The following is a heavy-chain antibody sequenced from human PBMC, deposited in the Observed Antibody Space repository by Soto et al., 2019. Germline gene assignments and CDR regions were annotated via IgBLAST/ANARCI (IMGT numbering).Heavy chain of an antibody. D-gene: IGHD6-19*01. Sequence: QVQLVQSGAEVKKPGSSVKVSCKASGGTFSSYAINWVRQAPGQGLEWMGGSITIFGTADYAQKFQGRVTNTADESTSTAYMELSSLRSEDTAVYYCARAVAGGVYYYYGMDVWGQGTTVTVSS. J-gene: IGHJ6*02. CDR3: ARAVAGGVYYYYGMDV. V-gene: IGHV1-69*12. CDR1: GGTFSSYA. CDR2: SITIFGTA.